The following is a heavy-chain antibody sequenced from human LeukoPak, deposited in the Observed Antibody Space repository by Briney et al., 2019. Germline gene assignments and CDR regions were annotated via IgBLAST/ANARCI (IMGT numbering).Heavy chain of an antibody. CDR1: GYTFTSYY. D-gene: IGHD3-3*01. CDR2: INPSGGST. Sequence: GASVKVSCKASGYTFTSYYMHWVRQAPGQGLEWMGIINPSGGSTSYAQKFQGRVTMTRDTSTSTVYMELSSLRSEDTAVYYCARDTYYDFWSGYSYGMDVWGQGTTVTVSS. V-gene: IGHV1-46*01. CDR3: ARDTYYDFWSGYSYGMDV. J-gene: IGHJ6*02.